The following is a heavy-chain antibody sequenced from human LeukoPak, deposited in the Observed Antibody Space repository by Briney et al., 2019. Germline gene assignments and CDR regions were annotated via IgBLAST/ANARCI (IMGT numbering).Heavy chain of an antibody. D-gene: IGHD4-17*01. Sequence: PGGSLRLSCAASGFTFDDYAMHWVRQAPGKGLEWVSGISWNSGSIGYADSVKGRFTISRDNAKNSLYLQMNSLRAEDTALYYCEKGAYDYGDLPVVFDIGGQGKMVTVSS. V-gene: IGHV3-9*01. CDR1: GFTFDDYA. CDR3: EKGAYDYGDLPVVFDI. CDR2: ISWNSGSI. J-gene: IGHJ3*02.